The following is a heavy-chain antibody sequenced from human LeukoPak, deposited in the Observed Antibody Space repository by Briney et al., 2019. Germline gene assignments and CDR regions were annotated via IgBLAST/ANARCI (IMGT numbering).Heavy chain of an antibody. CDR1: GFTFSSYA. CDR2: ISSNGGST. D-gene: IGHD6-13*01. V-gene: IGHV3-64D*06. CDR3: VKGGDVAERGQPFDY. J-gene: IGHJ4*02. Sequence: PGGSLRLSCSASGFTFSSYAMHWVRQAPGKGLEYVSAISSNGGSTYYADSVKGRFTISRDNSKNTLYLQMSSLRAEDTAVYYCVKGGDVAERGQPFDYWGQGTLVTVSS.